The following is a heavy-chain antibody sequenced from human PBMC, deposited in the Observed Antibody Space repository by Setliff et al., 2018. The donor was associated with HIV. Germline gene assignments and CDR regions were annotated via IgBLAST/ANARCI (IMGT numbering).Heavy chain of an antibody. CDR1: GGSISSSSYY. Sequence: ETLSLTCTVSGGSISSSSYYWGWIRQPPGKGLEWIGSIYYSGSTYYNPSLKSRVTISVDTSKNQFSLKLSSVTAADTAVYYCARDRGYYDSSGSDPGFDPWGQGTLVTVSS. D-gene: IGHD3-22*01. J-gene: IGHJ5*02. V-gene: IGHV4-39*07. CDR2: IYYSGST. CDR3: ARDRGYYDSSGSDPGFDP.